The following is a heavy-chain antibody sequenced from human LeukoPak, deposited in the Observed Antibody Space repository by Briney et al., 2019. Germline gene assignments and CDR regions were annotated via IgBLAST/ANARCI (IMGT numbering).Heavy chain of an antibody. Sequence: GGSLRLSCAASGFNLSTYGMHWDRQAPGKGLEWVADIWYDGNNKFYADSVKGRFTISRDNSKNTVHLQMYSLRDEDTAVYYCAAAYGEGWFDPWAREPRSPSPQ. CDR1: GFNLSTYG. D-gene: IGHD4-17*01. CDR3: AAAYGEGWFDP. J-gene: IGHJ5*02. CDR2: IWYDGNNK. V-gene: IGHV3-33*01.